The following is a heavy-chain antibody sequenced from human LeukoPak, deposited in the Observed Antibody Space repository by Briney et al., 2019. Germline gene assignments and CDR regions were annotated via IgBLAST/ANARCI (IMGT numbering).Heavy chain of an antibody. CDR1: GGSISSSSYY. J-gene: IGHJ6*02. CDR2: IYYSGST. D-gene: IGHD6-19*01. Sequence: SETLSLTRTVSGGSISSSSYYWGWIRQPPGKGLEWIGSIYYSGSTYYNPSLKSRVTISVDTSKNQFSLKLSSVTAADTAVYYCARHPLYSYSSGWYYGMDVWGQGTTVTVSS. CDR3: ARHPLYSYSSGWYYGMDV. V-gene: IGHV4-39*01.